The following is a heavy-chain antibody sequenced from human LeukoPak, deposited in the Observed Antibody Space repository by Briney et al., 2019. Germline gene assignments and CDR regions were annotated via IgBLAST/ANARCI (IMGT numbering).Heavy chain of an antibody. D-gene: IGHD2-2*01. CDR1: GGSTSRDTLH. Sequence: SETLSLTYSDFGGSTSRDTLHWTWIRQPAGKGPEYIGRVYTNGSTSYNPSLKSRVTISLDASRNQFSLTLSSVTDADTAVYYCARDRREYCSSPDCHQPYYFYYMLLWAKGTTVTVSS. CDR2: VYTNGST. CDR3: ARDRREYCSSPDCHQPYYFYYMLL. J-gene: IGHJ6*03. V-gene: IGHV4-61*02.